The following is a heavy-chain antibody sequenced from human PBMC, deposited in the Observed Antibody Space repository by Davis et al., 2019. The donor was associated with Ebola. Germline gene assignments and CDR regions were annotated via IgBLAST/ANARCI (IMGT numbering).Heavy chain of an antibody. J-gene: IGHJ4*02. CDR3: ARGWLRTSFDY. CDR2: TYFNSKWYN. CDR1: GDSVSLSSSAG. V-gene: IGHV6-1*01. Sequence: HSQTLSLTCAISGDSVSLSSSAGWNWIRQSPSRGLEWLGSTYFNSKWYNDYAVSVKSRISINPEPSKNQFSLQLNSVTPEDTAVYYCARGWLRTSFDYWGQGTMVTVSS. D-gene: IGHD6-19*01.